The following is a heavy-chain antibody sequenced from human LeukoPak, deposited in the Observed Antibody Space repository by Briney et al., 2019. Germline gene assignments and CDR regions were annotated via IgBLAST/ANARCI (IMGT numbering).Heavy chain of an antibody. CDR1: GFTFSTYA. Sequence: GGSLRLSCAASGFTFSTYAMNWVRQAPGKGLEWLSYISSSSSIITYADSVQGRFAISRDNAKNSLYLQMSSLRAEDTAVYYCASEFIGGSGDYWGQGTLVTVSS. V-gene: IGHV3-48*04. D-gene: IGHD3-16*01. CDR2: ISSSSSII. J-gene: IGHJ4*02. CDR3: ASEFIGGSGDY.